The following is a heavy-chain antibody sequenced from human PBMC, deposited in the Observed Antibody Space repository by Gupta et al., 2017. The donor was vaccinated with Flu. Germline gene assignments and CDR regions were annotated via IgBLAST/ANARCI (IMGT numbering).Heavy chain of an antibody. CDR2: IYPGDSDT. Sequence: EVQLVQSGAEVKKPGESLKLSCKGSGYSFTSYWIGWVRQIPGKGLEWMGIIYPGDSDTRYSPSFQGQVTISADKSISTAYLQWSSLKASDTAMYYCARRVDIVATIGVDYFDYWGQGTLVTVSS. J-gene: IGHJ4*02. V-gene: IGHV5-51*01. CDR1: GYSFTSYW. CDR3: ARRVDIVATIGVDYFDY. D-gene: IGHD5-12*01.